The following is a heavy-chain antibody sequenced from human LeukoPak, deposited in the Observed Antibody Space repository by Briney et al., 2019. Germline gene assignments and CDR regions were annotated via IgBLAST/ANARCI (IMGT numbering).Heavy chain of an antibody. J-gene: IGHJ6*03. CDR2: MNPNSGNT. Sequence: ASVKVSCKASGYTFTSYDINWVRQATGQGLEWMGWMNPNSGNTGYAQKFQGRVTMNRNTSISTAYMELSSLRSEDTAVYYCARGLLHYYYMDVWGKGTTVTISS. CDR1: GYTFTSYD. CDR3: ARGLLHYYYMDV. V-gene: IGHV1-8*01.